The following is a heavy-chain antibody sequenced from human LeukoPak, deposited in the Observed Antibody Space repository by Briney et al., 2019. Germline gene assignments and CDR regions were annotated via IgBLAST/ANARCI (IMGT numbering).Heavy chain of an antibody. CDR2: LYHGGST. Sequence: SETLSLTCTVSGGSVSSSYWTWFRQPPGKGLEWLGSLYHGGSTNYNSSLSGRVTISVDTSKNQFSLTLKSVTAADTAIYYCAKGAGGFSYYNWFDPWGQGTLVTVSS. CDR3: AKGAGGFSYYNWFDP. V-gene: IGHV4-59*02. J-gene: IGHJ5*02. D-gene: IGHD5-18*01. CDR1: GGSVSSSY.